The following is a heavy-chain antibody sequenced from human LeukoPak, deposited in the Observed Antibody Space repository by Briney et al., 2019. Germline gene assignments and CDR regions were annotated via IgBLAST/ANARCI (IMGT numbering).Heavy chain of an antibody. Sequence: GGSLRLSCAASGFTFSSYWMNWVRQAPGKGLEWVANVKQDGSEKYYVDSVKGRFTISRDNAKNSLYLQMNSLRAEDTAVYYCARYTTAGYSSGWYGPSFDYWGQGTLVTVSS. CDR1: GFTFSSYW. V-gene: IGHV3-7*01. D-gene: IGHD6-19*01. CDR2: VKQDGSEK. J-gene: IGHJ4*02. CDR3: ARYTTAGYSSGWYGPSFDY.